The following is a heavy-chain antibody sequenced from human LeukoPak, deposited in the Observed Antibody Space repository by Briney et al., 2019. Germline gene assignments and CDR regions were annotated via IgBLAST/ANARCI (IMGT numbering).Heavy chain of an antibody. Sequence: GGSLRLSCAASGFTFSSYEMNWVRQAPGKGLEWVSYISSSGSTIYYADSVKGRFTISRDNAKNSLYLQMNSLRAEDTAVYYGARDRYCSSTSCYAREGFDYWGQGTLVTVSS. CDR2: ISSSGSTI. CDR1: GFTFSSYE. CDR3: ARDRYCSSTSCYAREGFDY. V-gene: IGHV3-48*03. J-gene: IGHJ4*02. D-gene: IGHD2-2*01.